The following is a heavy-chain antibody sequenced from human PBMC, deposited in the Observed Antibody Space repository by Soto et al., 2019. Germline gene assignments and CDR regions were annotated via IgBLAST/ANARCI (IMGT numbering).Heavy chain of an antibody. CDR3: AVDYDILTGPWFDP. V-gene: IGHV1-18*04. Sequence: GASVKVSCKASGYTFTSYGISWVLQAPGQGLEWMGWISAYNGNTNYAQKLQGRVTMTTDTSTSTAYMELRSLRSDDTAVYYCAVDYDILTGPWFDPWGQGTLVTVSS. D-gene: IGHD3-9*01. CDR2: ISAYNGNT. J-gene: IGHJ5*02. CDR1: GYTFTSYG.